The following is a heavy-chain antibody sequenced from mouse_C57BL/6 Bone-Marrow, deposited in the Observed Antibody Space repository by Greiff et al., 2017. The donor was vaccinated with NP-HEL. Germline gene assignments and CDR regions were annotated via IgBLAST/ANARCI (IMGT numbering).Heavy chain of an antibody. CDR3: TTGLGGY. Sequence: VQLQQSGAELVRPGASVKLSCTASGFNIKDDYMHWVKQRPEQGQEWIGWIDPENGDTEYASKFQGKATITADTSSNTAYLQLSSLTSEDTAVYYCTTGLGGYWGQGTTLTVSS. V-gene: IGHV14-4*01. CDR1: GFNIKDDY. CDR2: IDPENGDT. D-gene: IGHD4-1*01. J-gene: IGHJ2*01.